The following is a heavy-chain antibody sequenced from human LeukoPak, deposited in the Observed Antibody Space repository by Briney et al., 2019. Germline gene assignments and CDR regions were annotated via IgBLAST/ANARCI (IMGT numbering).Heavy chain of an antibody. CDR1: GLTFGSSD. CDR2: INHDGTNT. J-gene: IGHJ4*02. Sequence: GGSLRLSXTASGLTFGSSDMHWVRQAPGKGLDWVSLINHDGTNTYYADSVKGRFTISRDNSQNTLYLQMNSLRGEDTAVYYCTNFDYWGQGTLVTVSS. CDR3: TNFDY. V-gene: IGHV3-30*02.